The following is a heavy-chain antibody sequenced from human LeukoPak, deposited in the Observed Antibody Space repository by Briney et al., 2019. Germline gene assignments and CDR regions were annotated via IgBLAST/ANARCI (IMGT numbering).Heavy chain of an antibody. V-gene: IGHV4-28*01. D-gene: IGHD6-6*01. CDR2: IYYSGST. CDR3: ASVSARPDYYFDS. Sequence: PSDTLSLTCAVFGYSISSSNWWGWIRQPPGKGLEWIGYIYYSGSTYYSPSLKGRVTMSIDTSKNQFSLKPSSVTAVDTAVYYCASVSARPDYYFDSWGQGTLVTVSS. J-gene: IGHJ4*02. CDR1: GYSISSSNW.